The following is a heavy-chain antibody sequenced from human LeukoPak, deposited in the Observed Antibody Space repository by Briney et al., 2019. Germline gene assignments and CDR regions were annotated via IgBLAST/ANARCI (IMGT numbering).Heavy chain of an antibody. J-gene: IGHJ4*02. CDR3: ARDRWDYFDY. CDR1: GGSISSYY. Sequence: SETLSLTCTVSGGSISSYYWSWIRQPPGKGLEWIGYIYYSGSTSYNPSLKSRVTISVDTSKNQFSLKLSSVTAADTAVYYCARDRWDYFDYWGQGTLVTVSS. D-gene: IGHD1-26*01. V-gene: IGHV4-59*12. CDR2: IYYSGST.